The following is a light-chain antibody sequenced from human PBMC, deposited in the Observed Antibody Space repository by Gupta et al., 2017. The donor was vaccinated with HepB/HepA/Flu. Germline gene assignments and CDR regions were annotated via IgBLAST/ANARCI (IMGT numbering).Light chain of an antibody. CDR1: QSIGTW. V-gene: IGKV1-5*03. J-gene: IGKJ1*01. CDR2: RAS. CDR3: QEYTSSRT. Sequence: IQMTQSPSTLSASVGDRVTITCRASQSIGTWLAWYQQKPGKAPKVLIYRASTVYSGAPSRFSGSGSGTEFTLTSSGLQPDDFANYYCQEYTSSRTFGQGTKVEI.